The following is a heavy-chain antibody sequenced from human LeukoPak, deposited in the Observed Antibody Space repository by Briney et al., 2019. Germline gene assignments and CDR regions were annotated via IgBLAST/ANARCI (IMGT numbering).Heavy chain of an antibody. CDR3: AGTSQTYYDVLTGYYNVIFDY. Sequence: SETLSLTCAVYGGSFSGYYWSWIRQPPGKGLEWIGEINHSGSTNYNPSLKSRVTISVDTSKNQFSLKLSSVTAADTAVYYCAGTSQTYYDVLTGYYNVIFDYWGQGTLVTVSS. J-gene: IGHJ4*02. V-gene: IGHV4-34*01. CDR1: GGSFSGYY. D-gene: IGHD3-9*01. CDR2: INHSGST.